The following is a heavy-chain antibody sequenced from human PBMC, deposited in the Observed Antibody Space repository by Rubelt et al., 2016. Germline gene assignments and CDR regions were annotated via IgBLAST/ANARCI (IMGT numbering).Heavy chain of an antibody. CDR2: INHSGST. Sequence: QVQLQQWGAGLLKPSETLSLTCAVYGGSFSGYYWSWIRQPPGKGLGWIGEINHSGSTNYNPSLKGRVTRSVDTSKNQFSLKLSSVTAADTAVYDCARGRRRPAFDYWDQGTLVTVSS. CDR1: GGSFSGYY. J-gene: IGHJ4*02. CDR3: ARGRRRPAFDY. D-gene: IGHD2-2*01. V-gene: IGHV4-34*01.